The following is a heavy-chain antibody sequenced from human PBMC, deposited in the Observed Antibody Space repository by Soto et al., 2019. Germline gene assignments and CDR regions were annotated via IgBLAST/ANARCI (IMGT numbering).Heavy chain of an antibody. V-gene: IGHV3-30-3*01. CDR3: ARMVRGVTAGGNY. J-gene: IGHJ4*02. D-gene: IGHD3-10*01. CDR2: ISYDGSNK. Sequence: LRLSCAASGFTFSSYAMHWVRQAPGKGLEWVAVISYDGSNKYYADSVKGRFTISRDNSKNTLYLQMNSLRAEDTAVYYCARMVRGVTAGGNYWGQGTLVTVSS. CDR1: GFTFSSYA.